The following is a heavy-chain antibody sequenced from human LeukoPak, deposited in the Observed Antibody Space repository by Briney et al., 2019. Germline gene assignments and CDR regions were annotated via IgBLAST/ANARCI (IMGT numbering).Heavy chain of an antibody. CDR1: GYTLTELS. CDR2: FDPEDGET. D-gene: IGHD3-3*01. Sequence: ASVKVSCKVSGYTLTELSMHWVRQAPGKGLEWMGGFDPEDGETIYAQKFQGRVTMTEDTSTDTAYMELSSLRSEDTAVYYCATDVRIFGVVPGYFDLWGRGTLVTVSS. V-gene: IGHV1-24*01. CDR3: ATDVRIFGVVPGYFDL. J-gene: IGHJ2*01.